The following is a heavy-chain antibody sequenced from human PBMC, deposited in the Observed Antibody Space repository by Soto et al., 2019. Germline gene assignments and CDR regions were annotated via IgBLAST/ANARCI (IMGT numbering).Heavy chain of an antibody. J-gene: IGHJ4*02. CDR3: TRARDNNGYSREADY. CDR1: GLTFTNYA. D-gene: IGHD2-15*01. Sequence: EVQLLESGGGLVQPGGSLRLSCAASGLTFTNYAMSWVRQAPGKGLEWVAVISGDGGTTVYADSVKGRFTISRDSPRNTLSLQMNTLRAEDTAIYYCTRARDNNGYSREADYWGQGTLVTVSS. V-gene: IGHV3-23*01. CDR2: ISGDGGTT.